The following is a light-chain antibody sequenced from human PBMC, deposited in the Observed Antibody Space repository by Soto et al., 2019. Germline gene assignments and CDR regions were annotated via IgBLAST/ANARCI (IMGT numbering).Light chain of an antibody. CDR2: GAS. V-gene: IGKV3-15*01. J-gene: IGKJ2*01. Sequence: EIVMTQSPASLSVSPGDGATLSCRASQSVASNVAWYQQKPGQGPRLLIHGASTRAVGVPARFSGSGSGTHFTLTINSLQSEDFAVYYCRQYHNWPPQYTFGQGTKLQIK. CDR3: RQYHNWPPQYT. CDR1: QSVASN.